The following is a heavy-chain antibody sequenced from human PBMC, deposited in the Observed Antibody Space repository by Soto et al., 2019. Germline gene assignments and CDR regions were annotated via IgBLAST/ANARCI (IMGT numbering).Heavy chain of an antibody. CDR2: IIPMFGTG. Sequence: QFQLEQSGAEMKKPGSSVKVSCKASGGTFSSSAISWVRQAPGQGLEWMGGIIPMFGTGHHSQVFQDRLTITADESPSTAYMELSRLTSYDTAVYCCWSQTVPVTVMEEIWGQGTVVTGSS. D-gene: IGHD3-22*01. V-gene: IGHV1-69*12. CDR1: GGTFSSSA. J-gene: IGHJ3*02. CDR3: WSQTVPVTVMEEI.